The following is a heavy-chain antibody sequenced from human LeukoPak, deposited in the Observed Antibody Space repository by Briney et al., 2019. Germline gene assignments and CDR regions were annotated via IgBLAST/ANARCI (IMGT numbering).Heavy chain of an antibody. CDR3: ARDVERFSNSDDAFDI. J-gene: IGHJ3*02. V-gene: IGHV4-30-2*01. CDR1: GGSISSGGYY. CDR2: IYHSGST. Sequence: SETLSLTCTVSGGSISSGGYYWSWIRQPPGKGLEWIGYIYHSGSTYYNPSLKSRVTISVDRSKNQFSLKLSSVTAADTAVYYCARDVERFSNSDDAFDIWGQGTMVTVSS. D-gene: IGHD3-3*01.